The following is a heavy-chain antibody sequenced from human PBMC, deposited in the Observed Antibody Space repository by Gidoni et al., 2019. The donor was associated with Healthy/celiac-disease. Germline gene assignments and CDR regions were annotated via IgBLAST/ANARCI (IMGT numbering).Heavy chain of an antibody. Sequence: QVQLLQSGAEVKKPGASVKVSCKAYGYTFTSSYMHWGRQAPGQGLEWMGIINPSGGSTSYAQKFQGRVTMTRDTSTSTVYMELSSLRSEDTAVYYCARASDSSSWYASFDYWGQGTLVTVSS. J-gene: IGHJ4*02. D-gene: IGHD6-13*01. CDR1: GYTFTSSY. CDR3: ARASDSSSWYASFDY. V-gene: IGHV1-46*03. CDR2: INPSGGST.